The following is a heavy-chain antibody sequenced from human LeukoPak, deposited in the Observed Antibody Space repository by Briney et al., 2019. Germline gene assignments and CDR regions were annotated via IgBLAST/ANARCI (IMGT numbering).Heavy chain of an antibody. CDR2: IIPIFGTA. CDR3: ARDLGDYDAFDI. D-gene: IGHD3-16*01. Sequence: SVKVSCKASGGTFSSYAISWVRQAPGQGLEWMGGIIPIFGTANYAQKFQGRVTITADESTSTAYMELSSLRSEDTAVYYCARDLGDYDAFDIWGQGTMVTVSS. J-gene: IGHJ3*02. CDR1: GGTFSSYA. V-gene: IGHV1-69*13.